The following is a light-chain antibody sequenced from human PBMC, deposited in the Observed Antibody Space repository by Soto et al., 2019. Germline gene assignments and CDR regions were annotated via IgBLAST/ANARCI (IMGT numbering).Light chain of an antibody. V-gene: IGKV3-15*01. Sequence: EMVMTQSPAILSVSPGESATLSCRASQSVNSNYLAWYQQHPGQPPRLLIYGISTRATGIPARFSGSGSGTEFTLTISSLQSEDFAVYYCQQYNHWPAFGQGTKVDIK. CDR3: QQYNHWPA. J-gene: IGKJ1*01. CDR1: QSVNSN. CDR2: GIS.